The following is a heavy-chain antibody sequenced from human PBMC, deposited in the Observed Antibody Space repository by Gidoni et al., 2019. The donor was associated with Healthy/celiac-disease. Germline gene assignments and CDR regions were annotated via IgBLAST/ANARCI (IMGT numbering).Heavy chain of an antibody. CDR2: ISGSGGST. V-gene: IGHV3-23*01. D-gene: IGHD6-19*01. CDR3: AKERRREQWLADYFDY. Sequence: EVQLLESGGGWVQPGGSLRLSCAASGFTFSSSAMSWVRQAPGKGLEWVSAISGSGGSTYYADSVKGRFTISRDHSKNTLYLQMNSLRAEDTAVYYCAKERRREQWLADYFDYWGQGTLVTVSS. J-gene: IGHJ4*02. CDR1: GFTFSSSA.